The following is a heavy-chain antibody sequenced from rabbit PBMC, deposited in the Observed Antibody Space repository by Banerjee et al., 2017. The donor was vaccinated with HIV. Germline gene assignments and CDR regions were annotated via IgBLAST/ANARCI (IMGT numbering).Heavy chain of an antibody. D-gene: IGHD7-1*01. Sequence: QEQLEESGGDLVKPEGSLTLTCTASGFSFSSGYVMCWVRQAPGKGLEWIACINTISGNTVYASWAKGRFTISRSTSLNTVDLKMTSLTAADTATYFCLRRWHSTDLWGPGTLVTVS. CDR2: INTISGNT. CDR3: LRRWHSTDL. CDR1: GFSFSSGYV. J-gene: IGHJ4*01. V-gene: IGHV1S43*01.